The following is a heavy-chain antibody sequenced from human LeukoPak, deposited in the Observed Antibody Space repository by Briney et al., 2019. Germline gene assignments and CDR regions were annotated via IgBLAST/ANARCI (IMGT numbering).Heavy chain of an antibody. CDR2: IWYDGSNK. CDR3: ARDAAQWLALDY. CDR1: GFTFSSYG. Sequence: PGGSLRLSCAASGFTFSSYGMHWVRQAPGKGLEWVAVIWYDGSNKYYADSVKGRFTISRDNSKNTLYLQMNSLRAEDTAVYYCARDAAQWLALDYWGQGTLVTVSS. V-gene: IGHV3-33*01. D-gene: IGHD6-19*01. J-gene: IGHJ4*02.